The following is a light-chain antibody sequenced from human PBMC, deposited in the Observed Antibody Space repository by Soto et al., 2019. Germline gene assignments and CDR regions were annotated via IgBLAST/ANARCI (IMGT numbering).Light chain of an antibody. CDR3: SSHTSYSTRV. J-gene: IGLJ1*01. V-gene: IGLV2-14*01. Sequence: QSGLNQPASVSGSPGRSIAISCTGTSSDVGGYNYVSWYQQHPGKAPKLMIHEVSNRPSGISDRFSGSKSGNTASLTISGLQADDEADYYCSSHTSYSTRVFGTGTKVTVL. CDR1: SSDVGGYNY. CDR2: EVS.